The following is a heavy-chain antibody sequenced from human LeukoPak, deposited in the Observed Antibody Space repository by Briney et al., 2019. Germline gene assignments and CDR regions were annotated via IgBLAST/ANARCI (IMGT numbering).Heavy chain of an antibody. J-gene: IGHJ3*02. CDR3: ARGLMRYQLRHDAFDI. CDR2: IYHSGST. D-gene: IGHD2-2*01. V-gene: IGHV4-38-2*01. CDR1: GYSISSGYY. Sequence: PSETLSLTCAVSGYSISSGYYWGWIRQPPGKGLEWIGSIYHSGSTYYNPSLKSRVTISVDTSKNQFSLKLSSVTAADTAVYYCARGLMRYQLRHDAFDIWGQGTMVTVSS.